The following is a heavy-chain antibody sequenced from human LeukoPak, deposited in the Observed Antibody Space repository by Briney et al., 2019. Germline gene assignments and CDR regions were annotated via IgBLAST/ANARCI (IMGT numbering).Heavy chain of an antibody. V-gene: IGHV3-23*01. CDR3: AKRGVVIRVILVGFHKEAYYFDS. CDR1: GSTLSNYG. Sequence: GGSLRLSCAVSGSTLSNYGMSWGRQGPGQGQEPVGGGSDSGGRTKYADSVKGRLTISTENRKNTLYLQMNSLRAEDTAVYFCAKRGVVIRVILVGFHKEAYYFDSWGQGALVTVSS. D-gene: IGHD3-22*01. J-gene: IGHJ4*02. CDR2: GSDSGGRT.